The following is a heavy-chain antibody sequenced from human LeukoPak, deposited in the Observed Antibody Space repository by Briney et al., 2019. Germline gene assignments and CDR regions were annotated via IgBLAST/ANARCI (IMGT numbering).Heavy chain of an antibody. CDR1: GGSISSSSYY. Sequence: PSETQSLTCTVSGGSISSSSYYWGWIRQPPGKGLEWIGTIYYRGSTYYNPSLKSRVTISVDTSKNQLSLNLSSVTAADTAVYYCARRSSGWYFDLWGRGTLVTVSS. D-gene: IGHD6-19*01. CDR3: ARRSSGWYFDL. CDR2: IYYRGST. J-gene: IGHJ2*01. V-gene: IGHV4-39*01.